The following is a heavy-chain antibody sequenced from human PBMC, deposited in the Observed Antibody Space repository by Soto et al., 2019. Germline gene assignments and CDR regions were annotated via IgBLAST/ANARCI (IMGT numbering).Heavy chain of an antibody. Sequence: QVQLVESGGGVVQPGASLRLSCAASGLIFRNFGIHWVRQAPGKGLQWVAVISQDSRDKRFADSIQGRFDISRDNSNGILYLEMSSLRPEDSALYYCALTRLSTLLDVPGTGFEHWGRRTLVTVSS. CDR2: ISQDSRDK. CDR1: GLIFRNFG. D-gene: IGHD6-19*01. V-gene: IGHV3-30*03. CDR3: ALTRLSTLLDVPGTGFEH. J-gene: IGHJ4*02.